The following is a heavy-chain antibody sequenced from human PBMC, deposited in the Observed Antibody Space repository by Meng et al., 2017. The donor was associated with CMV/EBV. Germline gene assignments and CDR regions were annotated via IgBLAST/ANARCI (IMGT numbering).Heavy chain of an antibody. Sequence: SCAASGFHFSRYSMNWVRQAPGKGLEWVTTINSNSSYIYYADSVKGRFTISRDNAKNSLYLQMNSLRAEETAWHYCARDNWNVYFDLWGRGTLVTVSS. CDR3: ARDNWNVYFDL. CDR2: INSNSSYI. J-gene: IGHJ2*01. V-gene: IGHV3-21*01. CDR1: GFHFSRYS. D-gene: IGHD1-20*01.